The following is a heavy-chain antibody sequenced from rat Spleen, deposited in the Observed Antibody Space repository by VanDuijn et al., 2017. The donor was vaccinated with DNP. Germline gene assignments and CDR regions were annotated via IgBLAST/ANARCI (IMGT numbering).Heavy chain of an antibody. CDR1: GFTFSDYA. CDR2: IIYDGSRT. J-gene: IGHJ1*01. CDR3: ARHSGLYWYFDF. V-gene: IGHV5-7*01. D-gene: IGHD1-1*01. Sequence: EVQLVESGGGLVQPGRSLKLSCAASGFTFSDYAMAWVRQAPKKGLEWVATIIYDGSRTYYRDSVKGRFTISRDNAKSTLYLQMDSLRSEDTATYYCARHSGLYWYFDFWGPGTMVTVSS.